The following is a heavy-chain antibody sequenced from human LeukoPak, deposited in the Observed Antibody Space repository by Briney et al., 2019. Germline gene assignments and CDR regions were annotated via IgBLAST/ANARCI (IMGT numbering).Heavy chain of an antibody. V-gene: IGHV3-74*01. CDR1: GFTFSSYW. CDR2: INIDGSTT. Sequence: GGSLRLSCAASGFTFSSYWMHWVRQAPGRGLVWVSRINIDGSTTGYADSVKGRFTISRDNSKNTLYLQMNSLRAEDTAVYYCARGCSSTSCLYGMDVWGQGTTVTVSS. J-gene: IGHJ6*02. CDR3: ARGCSSTSCLYGMDV. D-gene: IGHD2-2*01.